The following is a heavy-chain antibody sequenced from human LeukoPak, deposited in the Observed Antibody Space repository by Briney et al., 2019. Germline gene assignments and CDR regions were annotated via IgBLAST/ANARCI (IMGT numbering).Heavy chain of an antibody. V-gene: IGHV3-7*01. Sequence: PGGSLRLSCAASGFLFSSYWMSWVRQAPGKGLEWVANIKQDGNEKYYVDSVKGRFTISRDNAKNSLYLQMNSLRAEDTAVYYCARDPLTQNDHWGQGTLVSVSS. CDR3: ARDPLTQNDH. J-gene: IGHJ4*02. CDR2: IKQDGNEK. D-gene: IGHD1-14*01. CDR1: GFLFSSYW.